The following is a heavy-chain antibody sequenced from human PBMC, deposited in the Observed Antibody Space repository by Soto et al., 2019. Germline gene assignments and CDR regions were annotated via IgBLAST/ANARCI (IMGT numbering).Heavy chain of an antibody. V-gene: IGHV1-18*01. J-gene: IGHJ3*02. CDR1: GYTFTNYG. CDR3: ARSDYDSRAFDS. Sequence: QVQLVQSGPEVKKPGASVTVSCKASGYTFTNYGINWVRQAPGQGLEWMGRISPYNGNTNYAQNLQGRVTLTTDTSTSTAYMELRSLRSDDTAVYYCARSDYDSRAFDSWGRGTLVTVSS. D-gene: IGHD3-16*01. CDR2: ISPYNGNT.